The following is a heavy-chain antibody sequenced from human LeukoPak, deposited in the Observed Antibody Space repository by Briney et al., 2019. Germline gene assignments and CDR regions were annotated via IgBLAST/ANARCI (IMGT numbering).Heavy chain of an antibody. CDR1: GYTFTGYY. Sequence: ASVKVSCKASGYTFTGYYMHWVRQAPGQGLEWTGWINPNSGGTNYAQKFQGRVTMTRDTSISTAYMELSRLRSDDTAVYYCARGPGITGTILGWGQGTLVTVSS. V-gene: IGHV1-2*02. CDR3: ARGPGITGTILG. CDR2: INPNSGGT. D-gene: IGHD1-7*01. J-gene: IGHJ4*02.